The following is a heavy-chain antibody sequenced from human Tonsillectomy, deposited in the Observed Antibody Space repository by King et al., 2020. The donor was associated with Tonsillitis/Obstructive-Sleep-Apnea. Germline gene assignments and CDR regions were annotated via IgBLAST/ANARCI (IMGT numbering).Heavy chain of an antibody. J-gene: IGHJ4*02. Sequence: EVQLVESGGGLVQPGGSLRLSCAASGFAFSGYWMYWVRQAPGKGLVWVSHINGDGSSTNYADSVKGRFTISRDNAKSTLYLQMNSLRAEDTAVYYCARGGGYIYGYILYCGQGTLVTVSS. V-gene: IGHV3-74*01. CDR1: GFAFSGYW. CDR2: INGDGSST. CDR3: ARGGGYIYGYILY. D-gene: IGHD5-18*01.